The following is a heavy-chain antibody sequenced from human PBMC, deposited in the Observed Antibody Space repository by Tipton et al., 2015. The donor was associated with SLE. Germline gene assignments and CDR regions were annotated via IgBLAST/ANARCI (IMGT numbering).Heavy chain of an antibody. CDR2: IHYSGST. J-gene: IGHJ2*01. V-gene: IGHV4-59*01. CDR1: GGSISSYY. D-gene: IGHD5-18*01. Sequence: GLVKPSETLSLTCTVSGGSISSYYWSGIRQPPGKGLEWIGYIHYSGSTNYSPSLESRVTISVDTSKNQFSLQLSSVTAADTAVYYCARGLRQLWLQPYWYFELWGRGTLVTVSS. CDR3: ARGLRQLWLQPYWYFEL.